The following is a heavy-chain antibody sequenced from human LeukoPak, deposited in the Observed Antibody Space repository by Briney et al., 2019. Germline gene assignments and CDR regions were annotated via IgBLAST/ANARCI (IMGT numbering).Heavy chain of an antibody. CDR2: IYYRGST. Sequence: SETLSLTCTVSGGSINNYYWSWIRQPPGKGLEWIGYIYYRGSTNSNPSLKSRVTISVDTSKNQFSLKLSSVTAADTAVYYCARLDYYDSSGHIDYWGQGTLVTVSS. V-gene: IGHV4-59*08. CDR3: ARLDYYDSSGHIDY. J-gene: IGHJ4*02. D-gene: IGHD3-22*01. CDR1: GGSINNYY.